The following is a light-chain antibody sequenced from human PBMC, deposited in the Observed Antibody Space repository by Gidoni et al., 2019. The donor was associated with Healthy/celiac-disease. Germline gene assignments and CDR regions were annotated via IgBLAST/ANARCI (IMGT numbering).Light chain of an antibody. CDR2: GAS. J-gene: IGKJ4*01. CDR3: QQYGSSPLT. V-gene: IGKV3-20*01. Sequence: EFVLSQSPGTLSLSPGERATLSCRDSQSVSSSYLAWYQQKPGQAPRLLIDGASSRATGIPDRCSGSGSGTDFTRTSSRLEPEDFAVYYCQQYGSSPLTFGGGTKVEIK. CDR1: QSVSSSY.